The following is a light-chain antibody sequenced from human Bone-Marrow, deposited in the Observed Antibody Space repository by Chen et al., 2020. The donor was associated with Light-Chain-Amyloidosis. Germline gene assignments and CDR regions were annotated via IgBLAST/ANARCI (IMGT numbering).Light chain of an antibody. V-gene: IGKV3-20*01. Sequence: EIVLTQSPGTLSLSPGERATLSCRASQSVSSSYLAWYQQKPGQAPRLIIYGASSRATGIPDRVSGSGSGTDFTITISRLEPEDFAVYYCQQYGSSPTWTFGQGTKVEIK. CDR2: GAS. CDR3: QQYGSSPTWT. J-gene: IGKJ1*01. CDR1: QSVSSSY.